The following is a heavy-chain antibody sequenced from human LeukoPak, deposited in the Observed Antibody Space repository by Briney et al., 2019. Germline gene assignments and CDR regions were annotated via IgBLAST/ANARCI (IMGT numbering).Heavy chain of an antibody. J-gene: IGHJ4*02. D-gene: IGHD3-16*01. CDR3: ARVPDWTYVPDY. CDR1: GGSISSDRFY. V-gene: IGHV4-61*02. Sequence: SETLSPTCTVSGGSISSDRFYWTWVRQPAGKRLEWIGRIKSSNTNYNPSLKSRINISVDTSTNQFSLKLSSLTAADTAVYYCARVPDWTYVPDYWGQGTLVTVSS. CDR2: IKSSNT.